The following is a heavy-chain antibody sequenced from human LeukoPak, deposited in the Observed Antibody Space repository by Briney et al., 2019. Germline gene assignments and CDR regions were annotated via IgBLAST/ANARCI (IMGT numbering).Heavy chain of an antibody. V-gene: IGHV4-38-2*02. D-gene: IGHD1-26*01. CDR3: AREEALGSGSFDY. Sequence: PSETLSLTCTVSGYSISTSYYWGWVRQPPGKGLEWIGSIFNSGSTYYNPSLKSRVTISVDLSKNQFSLKLSSVTAADTALYYCAREEALGSGSFDYWGQGTLVTVSS. CDR1: GYSISTSYY. J-gene: IGHJ4*02. CDR2: IFNSGST.